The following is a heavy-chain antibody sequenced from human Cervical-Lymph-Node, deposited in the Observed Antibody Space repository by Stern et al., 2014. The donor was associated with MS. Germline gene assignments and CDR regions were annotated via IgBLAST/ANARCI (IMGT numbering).Heavy chain of an antibody. CDR3: ARDYGDYAFDY. V-gene: IGHV5-51*01. D-gene: IGHD4-17*01. CDR2: IYPGDSDT. J-gene: IGHJ4*02. Sequence: EDQLVESGAEVKKPGESLTISCKGSGYSFTANWIAWVRQMPGKGLEWMGIIYPGDSDTRYSPSCQGQVTISADKSISTAYLQWSSLKASDTAMYYCARDYGDYAFDYWGQGTLVTVSS. CDR1: GYSFTANW.